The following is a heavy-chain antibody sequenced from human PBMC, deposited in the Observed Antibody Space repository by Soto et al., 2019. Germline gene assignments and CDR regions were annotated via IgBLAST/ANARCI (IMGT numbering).Heavy chain of an antibody. V-gene: IGHV3-23*01. CDR1: GFSFTDKA. CDR3: VREGIGTAYADS. CDR2: INGGGTT. Sequence: EVQLLESGGGLVQPGGSLRLSCAASGFSFTDKAMSWVRQSPEKGLEWVSAINGGGTTWYAASVKGRFTISRDNSQNTLFLQMHSLRNEDSAVYYCVREGIGTAYADSWGQGTLVTVYS. D-gene: IGHD3-16*01. J-gene: IGHJ4*02.